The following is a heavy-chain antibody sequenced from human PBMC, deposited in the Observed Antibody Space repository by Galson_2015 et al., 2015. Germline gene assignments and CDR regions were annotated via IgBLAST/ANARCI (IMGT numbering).Heavy chain of an antibody. CDR1: GFTFSNAW. CDR2: IKSKTDGGTT. J-gene: IGHJ6*03. CDR3: TTPGYSSSWYYYYYYMDV. D-gene: IGHD6-13*01. Sequence: SLRLSCAASGFTFSNAWMSWVRQAPGKGLEWVGRIKSKTDGGTTDYAAPVKGRFTISRDDSKNTLYLQMNSLKTEDTAVYYCTTPGYSSSWYYYYYYMDVRAKGPRSPSP. V-gene: IGHV3-15*01.